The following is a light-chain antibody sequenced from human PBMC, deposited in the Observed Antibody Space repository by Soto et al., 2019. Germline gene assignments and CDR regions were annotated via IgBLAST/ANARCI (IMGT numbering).Light chain of an antibody. Sequence: DIVMTQSPDSLAVSLGERAIIKCQSSQSVYYSSNKKNYLAWYQQRPGQPPKLLIYWASSRESGVPARFSGSGSGTDFTLTISSLQADDVAVYYCQQYYSAPAFGQGTKVEIK. CDR1: QSVYYSSNKKNY. V-gene: IGKV4-1*01. CDR2: WAS. J-gene: IGKJ1*01. CDR3: QQYYSAPA.